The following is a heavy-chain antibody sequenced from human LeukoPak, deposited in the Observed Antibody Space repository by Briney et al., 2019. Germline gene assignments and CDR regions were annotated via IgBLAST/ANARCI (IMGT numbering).Heavy chain of an antibody. CDR1: GGSISSSSYY. D-gene: IGHD5-18*01. CDR3: ARHYGAMVDY. Sequence: SETLSLTCTVSGGSISSSSYYWGWIRQPPGKGLEWIGSIYYSGSTYYNPSLKSRVTISVDTSKNQFSLKLSSVTAADTAVYYCARHYGAMVDYWGQGTLVTVSS. V-gene: IGHV4-39*01. CDR2: IYYSGST. J-gene: IGHJ4*02.